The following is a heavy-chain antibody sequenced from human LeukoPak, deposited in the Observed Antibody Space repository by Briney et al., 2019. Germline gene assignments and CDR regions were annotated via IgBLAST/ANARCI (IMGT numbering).Heavy chain of an antibody. Sequence: ETLSLTCAVYGGSFSGYYWSWIRQPPGKGLEWIGEINHSGSTNYNPSLKSRVTISVDTSKNQFSLKLSSVTAADTAVYYCARGIDGQQLDYWGQGTLVTVSS. CDR3: ARGIDGQQLDY. CDR1: GGSFSGYY. V-gene: IGHV4-34*01. J-gene: IGHJ4*02. D-gene: IGHD6-13*01. CDR2: INHSGST.